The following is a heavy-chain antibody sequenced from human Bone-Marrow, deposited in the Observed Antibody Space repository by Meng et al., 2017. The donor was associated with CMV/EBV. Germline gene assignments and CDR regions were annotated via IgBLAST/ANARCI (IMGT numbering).Heavy chain of an antibody. CDR2: ISQDGGGT. D-gene: IGHD3-22*01. J-gene: IGHJ4*01. Sequence: GESLKISCAASGFTVSSNYMSWVRQAPGKGLEWLAKISQDGGGTDYVDSLEGRFTISRDNAKNSLYLQMNSLRAEDTAIYYCARYYCESGSCFIDYWGHGTLVTVSS. CDR3: ARYYCESGSCFIDY. V-gene: IGHV3-7*01. CDR1: GFTVSSNY.